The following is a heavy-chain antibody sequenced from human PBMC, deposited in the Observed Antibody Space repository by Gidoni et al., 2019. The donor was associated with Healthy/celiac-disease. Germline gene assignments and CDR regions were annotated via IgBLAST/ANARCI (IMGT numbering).Heavy chain of an antibody. J-gene: IGHJ4*02. CDR1: AGSISSGGYY. CDR3: ARDAGELLRGVD. Sequence: QVQLQESGPGLVTPSQTLSLTCTVSAGSISSGGYYWSWIRHHPGKGLEWIGYIYYSGSTYYNPSLKSRVTISVDTSKNQFSLKLSAVTAADTAVYYCARDAGELLRGVDWGQGTLVTVSS. D-gene: IGHD1-26*01. CDR2: IYYSGST. V-gene: IGHV4-31*03.